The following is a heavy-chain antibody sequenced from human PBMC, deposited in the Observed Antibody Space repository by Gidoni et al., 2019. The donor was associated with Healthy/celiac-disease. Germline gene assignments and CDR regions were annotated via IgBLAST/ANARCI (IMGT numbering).Heavy chain of an antibody. Sequence: EVQLLESGGGLVQPGGALRLSCAASGFTCSSYAMSWGRQAPGKGLEGVSAISGSGGSTYYADSVQGRFTISSDYSKNTLYLQMNSLRAEDTAVYYCAKDPRITIFGVVNKSYYYYGMDVWCQGTTVTVSS. D-gene: IGHD3-3*01. CDR2: ISGSGGST. V-gene: IGHV3-23*01. CDR3: AKDPRITIFGVVNKSYYYYGMDV. CDR1: GFTCSSYA. J-gene: IGHJ6*02.